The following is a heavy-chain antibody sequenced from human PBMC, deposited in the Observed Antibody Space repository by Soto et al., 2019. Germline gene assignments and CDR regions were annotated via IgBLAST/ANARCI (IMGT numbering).Heavy chain of an antibody. CDR1: GGSISSYY. CDR3: ARHVGYCSSTSCYAGEAFDI. D-gene: IGHD2-2*01. Sequence: SETLSLTCTVSGGSISSYYWSWIRQPPGKGLEWIGYIYYSGSTNYNPSLKSRATISVDTSKNQFSLKLSSVTAADTAVYYCARHVGYCSSTSCYAGEAFDIWGQGTMVTVSS. J-gene: IGHJ3*02. CDR2: IYYSGST. V-gene: IGHV4-59*08.